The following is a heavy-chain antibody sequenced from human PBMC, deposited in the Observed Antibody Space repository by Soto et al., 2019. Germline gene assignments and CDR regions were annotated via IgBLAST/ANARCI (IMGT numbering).Heavy chain of an antibody. CDR3: ARDVSSYSFS. Sequence: EVQLLESGGGLVQPGGSLRLSCAASGFTISNNAMNWVRQAPRKGLEWVSTIFSSGSGGGTRYADSVKGRFTISRDNSKNTLYLQMNSLRAEDTAIYYCARDVSSYSFSWGQGTLVTVSS. J-gene: IGHJ5*02. D-gene: IGHD3-22*01. CDR1: GFTISNNA. V-gene: IGHV3-23*01. CDR2: IFSSGSGGGT.